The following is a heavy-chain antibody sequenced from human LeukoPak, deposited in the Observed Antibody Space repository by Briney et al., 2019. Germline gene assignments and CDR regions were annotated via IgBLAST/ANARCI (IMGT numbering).Heavy chain of an antibody. CDR3: ARGGYYHWGSYPPYYFDY. V-gene: IGHV1-18*03. J-gene: IGHJ4*02. CDR2: ISVYNGNT. CDR1: GYTLTNYG. D-gene: IGHD3-16*02. Sequence: ATVKVSCKADGYTLTNYGISWVRQAPGQGLEWMGWISVYNGNTSYAQKFQGRVTMTTDTSTSTAYMELRSLRSDDMAMYYCARGGYYHWGSYPPYYFDYWGQGTLVTVSS.